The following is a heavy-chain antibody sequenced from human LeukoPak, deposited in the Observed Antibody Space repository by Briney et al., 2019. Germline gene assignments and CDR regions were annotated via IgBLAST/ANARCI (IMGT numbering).Heavy chain of an antibody. Sequence: SETLSLTCTVSGTSISSYYWSWIRQPPGKGLEWIGYIYSSGSTNYNPSLYSGVSISVDTSKNQSSLKLSSVTAADTAVYYCAGKYGDLNWFDPWGQGTLVTVSS. CDR3: AGKYGDLNWFDP. CDR2: IYSSGST. D-gene: IGHD2-21*02. J-gene: IGHJ5*02. V-gene: IGHV4-4*09. CDR1: GTSISSYY.